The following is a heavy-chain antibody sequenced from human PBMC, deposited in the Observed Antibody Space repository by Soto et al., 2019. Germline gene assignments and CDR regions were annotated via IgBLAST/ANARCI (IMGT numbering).Heavy chain of an antibody. CDR2: FDPEDGET. Sequence: GASVKVSCKASGYTFTNYGISWVRQAPGKGLEWMGGFDPEDGETIYAQKFQGRVTMTEDTSTDTAYMELSSLRSEDTTVYYCATSMAVIMSRSPGGWFDPGAREPWSPS. CDR3: ATSMAVIMSRSPGGWFDP. D-gene: IGHD3-3*01. CDR1: GYTFTNYG. J-gene: IGHJ5*02. V-gene: IGHV1-24*01.